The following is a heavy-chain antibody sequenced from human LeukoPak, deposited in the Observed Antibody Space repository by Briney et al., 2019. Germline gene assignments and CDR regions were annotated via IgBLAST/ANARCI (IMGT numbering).Heavy chain of an antibody. D-gene: IGHD3-9*01. J-gene: IGHJ4*02. CDR2: INHSGST. Sequence: AETLSLTCAVSGGSFSGYYWGWIRQPPGKGLEWIGEINHSGSTNYNPSFKSRVTISGDTSKNQFSLKLTSVTAADTAVYYCARRRYFDWLSPFDYWGQGTLVSVST. CDR1: GGSFSGYY. V-gene: IGHV4-34*01. CDR3: ARRRYFDWLSPFDY.